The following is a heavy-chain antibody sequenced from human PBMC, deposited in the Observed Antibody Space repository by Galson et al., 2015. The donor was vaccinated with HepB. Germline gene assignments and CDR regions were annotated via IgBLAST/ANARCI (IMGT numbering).Heavy chain of an antibody. V-gene: IGHV3-21*01. D-gene: IGHD6-13*01. CDR2: ISSSSYI. J-gene: IGHJ4*02. Sequence: SLRLSCAASGFTFSSYSMNWVRQAPGKGLEWVSSISSSSYIYYADSVKGRFTISRDNAKNSLYLQMNSLRAEDPAVYYCARNPGVAAIDDYWGQGTLVTVSS. CDR3: ARNPGVAAIDDY. CDR1: GFTFSSYS.